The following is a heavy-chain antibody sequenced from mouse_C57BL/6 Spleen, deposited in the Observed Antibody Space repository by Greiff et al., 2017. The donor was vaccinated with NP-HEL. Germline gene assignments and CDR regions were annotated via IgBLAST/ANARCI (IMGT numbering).Heavy chain of an antibody. V-gene: IGHV1-39*01. J-gene: IGHJ4*01. Sequence: VHVKQSGPELVKPGASVKISCKASGYSFTDYNMNWVKQSNGKSLEWIGVINPNYGTTSYNQKFKGKATLTVDQSSSTAYMQLNSLTSEDSAVYYCARDYGSSFHAMDYWGQGTSVTVSS. CDR3: ARDYGSSFHAMDY. CDR1: GYSFTDYN. CDR2: INPNYGTT. D-gene: IGHD1-1*01.